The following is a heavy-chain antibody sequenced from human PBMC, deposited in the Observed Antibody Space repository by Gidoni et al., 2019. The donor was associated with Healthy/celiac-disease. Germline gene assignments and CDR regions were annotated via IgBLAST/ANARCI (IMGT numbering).Heavy chain of an antibody. CDR3: ARAYDFWSGYYGDAFDI. V-gene: IGHV3-53*01. CDR1: GFTVSSNY. Sequence: EVQLVESGGGLIQPGGSLRLSCAAPGFTVSSNYMSWVRQAPGKGLEWVSVIYSGGRTYYADSVKGRFTISRDNSKNTLYLQMNSLRAEDTAVYYCARAYDFWSGYYGDAFDIWGQGTMVTVSS. J-gene: IGHJ3*02. CDR2: IYSGGRT. D-gene: IGHD3-3*01.